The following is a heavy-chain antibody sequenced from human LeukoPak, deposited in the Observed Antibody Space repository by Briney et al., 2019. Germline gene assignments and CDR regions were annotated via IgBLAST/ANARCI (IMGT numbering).Heavy chain of an antibody. CDR3: AKSFWWFGEFSPFDY. J-gene: IGHJ4*02. CDR2: ISSSSSYI. V-gene: IGHV3-21*01. Sequence: PGGSLRLSCAASGFTFSRNGMTWVRQAPGKGLEWVSSISSSSSYIYYADSVKGRLTISRDNAKNSLYLQMNSLRAEDTAVYYCAKSFWWFGEFSPFDYWGQGTLVTVSS. CDR1: GFTFSRNG. D-gene: IGHD3-10*01.